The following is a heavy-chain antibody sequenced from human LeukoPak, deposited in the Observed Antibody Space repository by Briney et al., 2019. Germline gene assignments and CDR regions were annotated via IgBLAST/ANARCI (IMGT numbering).Heavy chain of an antibody. CDR3: ARDGSYYYDSSGYYYFDY. Sequence: NPSETLSLTCTVSGYSISSGYYWGWLRQPPGKGLEWIGSIYHSGSNYYNPSLKSRVTISVDTSKNQFSLELSSVTAADTAVYYCARDGSYYYDSSGYYYFDYWGQGTLVTVSS. V-gene: IGHV4-38-2*02. J-gene: IGHJ4*02. D-gene: IGHD3-22*01. CDR2: IYHSGSN. CDR1: GYSISSGYY.